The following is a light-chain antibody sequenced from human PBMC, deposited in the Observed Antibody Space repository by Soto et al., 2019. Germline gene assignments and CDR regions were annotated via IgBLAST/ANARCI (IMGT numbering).Light chain of an antibody. J-gene: IGKJ1*01. Sequence: EIVMTQSPATLSVSPVERATLSCRASQSLGSDLAWYQQKPGQAPRLLIFGASARPTGIPARISGSGSGTEFTLTISSLRSEDFAVYFCQQYYNWPRTFGQGTKVDIK. V-gene: IGKV3-15*01. CDR2: GAS. CDR3: QQYYNWPRT. CDR1: QSLGSD.